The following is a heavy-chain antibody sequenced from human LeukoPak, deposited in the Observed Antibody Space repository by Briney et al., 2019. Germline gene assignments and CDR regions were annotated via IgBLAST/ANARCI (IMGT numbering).Heavy chain of an antibody. D-gene: IGHD6-19*01. V-gene: IGHV4-34*01. J-gene: IGHJ6*04. Sequence: PSETLSLTCAVYGGSFSGYYWGWIRQPPGKGLEWIGEINHSGSTNYNPSLKSRVTISVDTSKNQFSLKLSSVTAADTAVYYCARGRTIFRAVAGTNYYYYGMDVWGKGTTVTVSS. CDR1: GGSFSGYY. CDR2: INHSGST. CDR3: ARGRTIFRAVAGTNYYYYGMDV.